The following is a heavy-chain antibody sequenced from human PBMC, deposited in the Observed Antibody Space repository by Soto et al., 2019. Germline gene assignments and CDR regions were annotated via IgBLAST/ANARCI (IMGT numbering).Heavy chain of an antibody. V-gene: IGHV1-69*12. CDR1: GGTFSSYA. D-gene: IGHD1-26*01. J-gene: IGHJ6*02. CDR3: ARGEREVGSTRWYYSYGMDV. Sequence: QVQLVQSGAEVKKPGSSVKVSCKASGGTFSSYAISWVRQAHGQGLEWMGGIIPIFGTENYAQKYQGRVTITADESTSIAYMELSSLRSEDTAVYYCARGEREVGSTRWYYSYGMDVWGQGTTVTVSS. CDR2: IIPIFGTE.